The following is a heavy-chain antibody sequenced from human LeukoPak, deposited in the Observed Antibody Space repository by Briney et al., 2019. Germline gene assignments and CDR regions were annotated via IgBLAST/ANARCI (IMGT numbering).Heavy chain of an antibody. D-gene: IGHD3-22*01. J-gene: IGHJ4*02. Sequence: ASVKVSCKASGYTFTDYGITWVRQAPGQGLEWMGWISAYNGYTYYAQKLQGRVTVTTDTSTSTAYMELRSLRSEDTAVYYCARGFPPRRLYDSSGSYSYYFDYWGQGTLVTVSS. CDR2: ISAYNGYT. CDR1: GYTFTDYG. V-gene: IGHV1-18*01. CDR3: ARGFPPRRLYDSSGSYSYYFDY.